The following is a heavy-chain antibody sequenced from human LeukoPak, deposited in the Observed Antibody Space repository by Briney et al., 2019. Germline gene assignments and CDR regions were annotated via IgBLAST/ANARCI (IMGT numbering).Heavy chain of an antibody. D-gene: IGHD6-19*01. Sequence: PGGSLRLSCAASGFTFSSYAMTWVRQASGKGLEWVSAISSSGGSTYYADSLKGRFTISRDNSKNTLYLQMNSLKVEDTAAYYCARDGQFISGWYEDFWGQGTLVTVSS. CDR3: ARDGQFISGWYEDF. J-gene: IGHJ4*02. V-gene: IGHV3-23*01. CDR1: GFTFSSYA. CDR2: ISSSGGST.